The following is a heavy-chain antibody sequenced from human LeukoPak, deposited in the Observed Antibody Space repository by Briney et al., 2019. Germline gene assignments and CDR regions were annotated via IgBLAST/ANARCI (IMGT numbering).Heavy chain of an antibody. CDR2: IYSGGST. Sequence: PGGSLRLSCAASGFTFSSYAMSWVRQAPGKGLEWVSVIYSGGSTYYADFVKGRFTISRDNSKNTLYLQMNSLRAEDTAVYYCARAPGYYYGMDVWGQGTTVTVSS. CDR3: ARAPGYYYGMDV. J-gene: IGHJ6*02. V-gene: IGHV3-66*01. CDR1: GFTFSSYA.